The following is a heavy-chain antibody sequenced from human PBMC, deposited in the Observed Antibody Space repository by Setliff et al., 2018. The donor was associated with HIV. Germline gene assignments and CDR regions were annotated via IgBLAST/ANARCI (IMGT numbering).Heavy chain of an antibody. CDR3: ATGHYGSDSYYSIDH. J-gene: IGHJ4*02. CDR2: INPSGGLT. CDR1: AHPRYYY. V-gene: IGHV1-46*01. Sequence: ASVKVSCKPSAHPRYYYMHWVRQVPGIGLQWMGVINPSGGLTDYPQKFQGRVTMTTDTSTNTIYMQLSSLTSGDTALYYCATGHYGSDSYYSIDHWGQGTLVTV. D-gene: IGHD3-10*01.